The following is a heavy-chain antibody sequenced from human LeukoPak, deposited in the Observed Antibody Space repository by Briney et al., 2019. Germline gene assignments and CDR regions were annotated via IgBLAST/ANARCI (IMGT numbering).Heavy chain of an antibody. J-gene: IGHJ4*02. Sequence: SETLSLTCTVSGGSISSYYWNWIRQPPGKGLEWIGYIYYTGSTNYNPSLKSRVTISVDTSKNQFPLKLSSVTAADTAVYYCARDTTMILWGQGTLVTVSS. V-gene: IGHV4-59*01. CDR3: ARDTTMIL. CDR2: IYYTGST. CDR1: GGSISSYY. D-gene: IGHD3-22*01.